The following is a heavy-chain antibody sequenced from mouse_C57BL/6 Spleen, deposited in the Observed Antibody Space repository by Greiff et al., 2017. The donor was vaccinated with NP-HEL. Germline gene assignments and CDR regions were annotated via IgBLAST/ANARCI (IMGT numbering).Heavy chain of an antibody. CDR1: GYTFTSYW. CDR3: ARSPYYDYDEGY. CDR2: IYPSDSET. V-gene: IGHV1-61*01. Sequence: QVQLQQPGAELVRPGSSVKLSCKASGYTFTSYWMDWVKQRPGQGLEWIGNIYPSDSETHYNQKFKDKATLTVDKSSSTAYMQLSSLTSEDSAVYYCARSPYYDYDEGYWGQGTTLTVSS. J-gene: IGHJ2*01. D-gene: IGHD2-4*01.